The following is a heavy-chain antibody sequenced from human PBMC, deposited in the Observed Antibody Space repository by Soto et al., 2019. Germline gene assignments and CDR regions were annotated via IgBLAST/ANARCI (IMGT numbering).Heavy chain of an antibody. CDR3: ACRSETDSSGYF. J-gene: IGHJ4*02. CDR2: INPTSGGT. D-gene: IGHD3-22*01. Sequence: ASVKVSCKASGYTCTGYFMHWVRQAPGQGLEWMGWINPTSGGTDHAQMFQGWVTRTRDTSIGTAYMELSRLRSDDTAVFYCACRSETDSSGYFWGQGTLVTVSS. V-gene: IGHV1-2*04. CDR1: GYTCTGYF.